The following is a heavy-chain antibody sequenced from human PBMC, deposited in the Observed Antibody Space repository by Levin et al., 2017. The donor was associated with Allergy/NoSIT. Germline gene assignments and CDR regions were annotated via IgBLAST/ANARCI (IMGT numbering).Heavy chain of an antibody. CDR2: VYYTGST. J-gene: IGHJ3*02. Sequence: SETLSLTCTVSGGSISGYYWTWIRQPPGKGLEWIGYVYYTGSTNYTPSLKSRVTISLDTSKNQFSLNLSSVTTADTALYYCARSTWGYAFDIWDQGTMVTVSS. D-gene: IGHD5/OR15-5a*01. CDR3: ARSTWGYAFDI. V-gene: IGHV4-59*01. CDR1: GGSISGYY.